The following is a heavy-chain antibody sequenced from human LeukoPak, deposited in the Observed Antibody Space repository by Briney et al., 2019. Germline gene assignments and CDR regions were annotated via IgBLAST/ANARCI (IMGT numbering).Heavy chain of an antibody. D-gene: IGHD3-9*01. CDR1: GFTFSSYW. V-gene: IGHV3-74*01. Sequence: PGGSLRLSCAASGFTFSSYWMHWVRQAPGKGLVWVSRINSGGSSTSYADSVKGRFTISRDNAKNTLYLQMNSLRAEDTAVYYCAREGGDILTGYYWGQGTLVTVSS. CDR2: INSGGSST. CDR3: AREGGDILTGYY. J-gene: IGHJ4*02.